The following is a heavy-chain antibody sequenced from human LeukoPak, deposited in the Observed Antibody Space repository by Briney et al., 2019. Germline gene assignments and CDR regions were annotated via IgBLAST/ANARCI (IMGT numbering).Heavy chain of an antibody. V-gene: IGHV4-39*07. J-gene: IGHJ4*02. Sequence: SETLSLTCTVSGAFISGSNFYCAWIRQSPGKGPEWIGSILYGGSTLYNPSLKSRVTISVDTSKNQFSLKLSSVTAADTAVYYCARVSGYSGYALDYWGQGTLVTISS. CDR3: ARVSGYSGYALDY. D-gene: IGHD5-12*01. CDR1: GAFISGSNFY. CDR2: ILYGGST.